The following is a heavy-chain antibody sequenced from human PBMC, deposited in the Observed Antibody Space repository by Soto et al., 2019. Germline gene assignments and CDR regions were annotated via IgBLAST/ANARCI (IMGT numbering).Heavy chain of an antibody. Sequence: ASVKVSCKVSGYTLTELSMHWVRQAPGKGLEWMGGFDPEDGETIYAQKFQGRVTMTEDTSTDTAYMELSSLRSEDTALYYCATAVGYSSSFLFDYWGQGTLVTVSS. CDR1: GYTLTELS. V-gene: IGHV1-24*01. J-gene: IGHJ4*02. D-gene: IGHD6-13*01. CDR3: ATAVGYSSSFLFDY. CDR2: FDPEDGET.